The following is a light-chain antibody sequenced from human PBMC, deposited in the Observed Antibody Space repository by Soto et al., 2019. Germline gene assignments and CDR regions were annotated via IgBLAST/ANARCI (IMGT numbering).Light chain of an antibody. V-gene: IGLV1-47*02. CDR1: SSNIGSDY. CDR3: AAWDDSLSAWV. J-gene: IGLJ3*02. Sequence: QSVLTQPPSASGTPGQRITISCSGSSSNIGSDYVYWYQKVPGTAPKLLIYSNNLRPSGVPDRCSGSKSGTSASLAISGLRSEDEADYYCAAWDDSLSAWVFGGGTKVTVL. CDR2: SNN.